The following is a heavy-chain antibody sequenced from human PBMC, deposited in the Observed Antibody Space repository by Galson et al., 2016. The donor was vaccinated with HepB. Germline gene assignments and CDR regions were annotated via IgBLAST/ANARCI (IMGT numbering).Heavy chain of an antibody. J-gene: IGHJ4*02. V-gene: IGHV1-18*01. Sequence: SVKVSCKASGYTFTSYGISWVRQDPGQGLEWMGWINGYNGYTNYAQKLQGRITMTTDTSTTTAYMELRSLRSDDTAVYYCARVRRSGGSFFDSWGQGTLGAVS. CDR3: ARVRRSGGSFFDS. CDR1: GYTFTSYG. D-gene: IGHD2-15*01. CDR2: INGYNGYT.